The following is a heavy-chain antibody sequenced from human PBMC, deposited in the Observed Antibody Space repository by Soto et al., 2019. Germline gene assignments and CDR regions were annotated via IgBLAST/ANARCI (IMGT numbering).Heavy chain of an antibody. CDR2: ITPFKSDT. Sequence: QMQLVQSGAEVKKTGSSVKVSCKASGYNFTFRYLHWVRQAPGQALEWMGWITPFKSDTNYAQKFQDRVTITRDRSVSTAYMELSNLRSDDTAMYYCARSPFAGSDAFDIWGQGTMVTVSS. CDR1: GYNFTFRY. J-gene: IGHJ3*02. CDR3: ARSPFAGSDAFDI. D-gene: IGHD1-1*01. V-gene: IGHV1-45*02.